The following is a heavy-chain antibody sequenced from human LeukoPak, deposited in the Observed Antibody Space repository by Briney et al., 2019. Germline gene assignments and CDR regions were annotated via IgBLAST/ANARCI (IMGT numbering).Heavy chain of an antibody. J-gene: IGHJ4*02. V-gene: IGHV1-18*04. CDR1: GYTFTSYG. CDR2: ISAYNGNT. Sequence: ASVKVSCKASGYTFTSYGISWVRQAPGRGLEWMGWISAYNGNTNYAQKLQGRVTMTTDTSTSTAYMELRSLRSDDTAVYYCAREGFYGSGSYQRYYFDYWGQGTLVTVSS. CDR3: AREGFYGSGSYQRYYFDY. D-gene: IGHD3-10*01.